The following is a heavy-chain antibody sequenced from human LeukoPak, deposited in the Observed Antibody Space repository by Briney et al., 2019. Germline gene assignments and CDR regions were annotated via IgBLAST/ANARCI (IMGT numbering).Heavy chain of an antibody. CDR1: GYTFTNNA. CDR3: ARGSAAGLDY. J-gene: IGHJ4*02. V-gene: IGHV1-3*01. D-gene: IGHD6-13*01. Sequence: ASVKVSCKASGYTFTNNAIQWVRRAPGQRLEWMGWINAGNGNTKYSQKFQGRVTITRDTSASTVYMELSSLRYEDTAMYYCARGSAAGLDYWGQGILVTVSS. CDR2: INAGNGNT.